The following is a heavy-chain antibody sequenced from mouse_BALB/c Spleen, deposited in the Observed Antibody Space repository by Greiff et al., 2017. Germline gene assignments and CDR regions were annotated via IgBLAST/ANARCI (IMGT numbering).Heavy chain of an antibody. CDR1: GFTFSDYY. Sequence: VQLKESGGGLVKPGGSLKLSCAASGFTFSDYYMYWVRQTPEKRLEWVATISDGGSYTYYPDSVKGRFTISRDNAKNNLYLQMSSLKSEDTAMYYCARDLDYGNLFAYWGQGTLVTVSA. D-gene: IGHD2-1*01. CDR2: ISDGGSYT. J-gene: IGHJ3*01. CDR3: ARDLDYGNLFAY. V-gene: IGHV5-4*02.